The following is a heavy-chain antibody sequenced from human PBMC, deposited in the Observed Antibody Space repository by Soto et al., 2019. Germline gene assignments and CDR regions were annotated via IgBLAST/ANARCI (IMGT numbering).Heavy chain of an antibody. CDR1: GFTFSTYA. V-gene: IGHV3-23*01. D-gene: IGHD1-1*01. CDR2: ISGSGGSI. CDR3: VKGYWKVDV. J-gene: IGHJ6*02. Sequence: EVQLLESGGGLVQPGGSLRLSCAASGFTFSTYAMNWVRQAPGNGLEWVSAISGSGGSIHYADSVKGRFTISRDNSKNTLYLQMNSLRYEDRAVYHCVKGYWKVDVWGQGITVTVSS.